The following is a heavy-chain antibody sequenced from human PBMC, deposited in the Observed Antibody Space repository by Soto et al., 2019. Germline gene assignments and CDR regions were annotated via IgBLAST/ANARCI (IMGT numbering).Heavy chain of an antibody. J-gene: IGHJ6*03. CDR2: ISWNSGSI. CDR3: AKDIGGGGSRTPERYYYYMDV. CDR1: GFTFDDYA. Sequence: EVQLVESGGGLVQPGRSLRLSCAASGFTFDDYAMHWVRQAPGKGLEWVSGISWNSGSIGYADSVKGRFTISRDNAKNSLYLQMNSLRAEDTALYYCAKDIGGGGSRTPERYYYYMDVWGKGTTVTVSS. V-gene: IGHV3-9*01. D-gene: IGHD2-2*01.